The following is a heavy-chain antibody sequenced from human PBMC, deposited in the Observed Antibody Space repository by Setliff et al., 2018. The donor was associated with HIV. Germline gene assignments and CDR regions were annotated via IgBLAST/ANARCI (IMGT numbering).Heavy chain of an antibody. V-gene: IGHV4-38-2*01. CDR1: GYSISSGYY. D-gene: IGHD3-22*01. Sequence: SETLSLTCAVSGYSISSGYYWGWIRQPPGKGLEWIGSVYHSGSTYYNPSLKSRVTISVDPSKSQFSLKLNSVTAADTAVYYCGGNGYYSIDYWGQGTLVTVSS. CDR2: VYHSGST. CDR3: GGNGYYSIDY. J-gene: IGHJ4*02.